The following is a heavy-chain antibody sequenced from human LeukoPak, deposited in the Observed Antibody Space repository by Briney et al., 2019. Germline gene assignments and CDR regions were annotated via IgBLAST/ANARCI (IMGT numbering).Heavy chain of an antibody. CDR1: GGTFSSYA. V-gene: IGHV1-18*01. CDR3: ARVIRIDSGSYLRPYYYYYMDV. J-gene: IGHJ6*03. D-gene: IGHD1-26*01. CDR2: ISAYNGNT. Sequence: GASVKVSCKASGGTFSSYAISWVRQAPGQGLEWMGWISAYNGNTNYAQKLQGRVTMTTDTSTSTAYMELRSLRSDDTAVYYCARVIRIDSGSYLRPYYYYYMDVWGKGTTVTVSS.